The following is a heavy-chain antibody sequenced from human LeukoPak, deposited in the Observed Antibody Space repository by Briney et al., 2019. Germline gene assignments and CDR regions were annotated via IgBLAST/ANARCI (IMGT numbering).Heavy chain of an antibody. J-gene: IGHJ4*02. D-gene: IGHD2-15*01. CDR2: INHSGST. V-gene: IGHV4-34*01. CDR3: ARGGDLVVVAATDYFDY. Sequence: SETLSLTCAVYGGSFSGYYWSWIRQPPGKGLEWIGEINHSGSTNYNPSLKSRVTISVDTSKNQFSLKLSYVTAADTAVFYCARGGDLVVVAATDYFDYWGQGTLVTVSS. CDR1: GGSFSGYY.